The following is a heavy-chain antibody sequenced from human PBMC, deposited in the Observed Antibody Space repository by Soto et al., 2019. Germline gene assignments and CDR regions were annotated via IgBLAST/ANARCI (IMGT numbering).Heavy chain of an antibody. D-gene: IGHD2-21*02. J-gene: IGHJ3*02. CDR1: GFTFSSHG. V-gene: IGHV3-33*01. CDR2: IWYDGSNK. CDR3: ARGGNSVVGAFDI. Sequence: QAQLVESGGGVVQPGRSLRLSCAASGFTFSSHGMHWVRQAPGKGLEWVAVIWYDGSNKYYADSVKGRFTISRDNSKNPLYLQVNSLRAEDTAVYYCARGGNSVVGAFDIWGQGTMVTVSS.